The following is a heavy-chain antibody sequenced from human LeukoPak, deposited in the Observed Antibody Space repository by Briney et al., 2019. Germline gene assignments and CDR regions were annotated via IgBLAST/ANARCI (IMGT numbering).Heavy chain of an antibody. CDR2: IYYSGSP. J-gene: IGHJ6*02. CDR3: ARVHRTMVPGYSYYGMDV. CDR1: GGSISSGDYY. D-gene: IGHD3-10*01. Sequence: SETLSLTCTVSGGSISSGDYYWSWIRQPPGKGLERIGYIYYSGSPYYNPSLKSRVTISVDTSKNQFSLKLSSVTAADTAVYYCARVHRTMVPGYSYYGMDVWGQGTTVTVSS. V-gene: IGHV4-30-4*01.